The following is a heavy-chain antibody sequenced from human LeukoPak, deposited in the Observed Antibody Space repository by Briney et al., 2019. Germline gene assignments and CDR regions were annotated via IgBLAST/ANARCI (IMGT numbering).Heavy chain of an antibody. D-gene: IGHD6-6*01. Sequence: ASVKVSCKASGYTFTCYYMHWVRQAPGQGLEWMGWINPNSGGTNYAQKFQGRVTVTRDTSISTAYMELSRLRSDDTAVYYCARDRLAARGTFDYWGQGTLVTVSS. CDR1: GYTFTCYY. V-gene: IGHV1-2*02. J-gene: IGHJ4*02. CDR2: INPNSGGT. CDR3: ARDRLAARGTFDY.